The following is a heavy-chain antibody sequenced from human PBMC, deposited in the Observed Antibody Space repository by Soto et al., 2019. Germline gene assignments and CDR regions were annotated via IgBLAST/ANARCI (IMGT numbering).Heavy chain of an antibody. CDR2: IYYSGST. V-gene: IGHV4-39*01. D-gene: IGHD3-10*01. CDR1: GGSISSSSYY. J-gene: IGHJ5*02. CDR3: ARQGLYYYGSGSYGGIDP. Sequence: SETLSLTCTVSGGSISSSSYYWGWIRQPPGKGLEWIGSIYYSGSTYYNPSLKSRVTISVDTSKNQFSLKLSSVTAADTAVYYCARQGLYYYGSGSYGGIDPWGQGTLVTVSS.